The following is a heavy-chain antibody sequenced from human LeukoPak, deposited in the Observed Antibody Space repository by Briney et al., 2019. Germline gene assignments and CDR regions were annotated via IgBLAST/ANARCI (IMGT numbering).Heavy chain of an antibody. CDR3: ARRQERYYYDSSGYYLAGWFDP. CDR2: IYWDDDK. CDR1: GFSLSTSGVG. D-gene: IGHD3-22*01. V-gene: IGHV2-5*02. J-gene: IGHJ5*02. Sequence: SGPTLVKPTQTLTLTCTFSGFSLSTSGVGVGWIRQPPGEALEWLALIYWDDDKRYSPSLKSRLTITKDTSKNQVVLTMTNMDPVDTATYYCARRQERYYYDSSGYYLAGWFDPWGQGTLVTVSS.